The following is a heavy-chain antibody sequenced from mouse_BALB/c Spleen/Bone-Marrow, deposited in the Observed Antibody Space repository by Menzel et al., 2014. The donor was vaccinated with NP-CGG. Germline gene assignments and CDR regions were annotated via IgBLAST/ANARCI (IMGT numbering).Heavy chain of an antibody. V-gene: IGHV1S81*02. CDR3: SRHFYNPPYYAIHS. CDR2: INPSNGGT. J-gene: IGHJ4*01. Sequence: QVQLKQSGAELVKPGASVKLSCKASGYTFTNYYIYWVKQRPGQGLEWIGGINPSNGGTKFNQKFKNRATLTIDKSSSTAYIQLNRLTSEDSAVYYCSRHFYNPPYYAIHSWGQGPTVPVSS. D-gene: IGHD2-1*01. CDR1: GYTFTNYY.